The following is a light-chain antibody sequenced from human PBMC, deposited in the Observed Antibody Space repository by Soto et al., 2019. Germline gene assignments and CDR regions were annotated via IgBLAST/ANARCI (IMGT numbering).Light chain of an antibody. V-gene: IGLV2-14*01. CDR3: SSYTSSNTLV. Sequence: QSALTQPASVSGSPGQSITLSCPGTSGDVGGYNHVSWYQQHPGKAPKLLISEVSYRPSGVSNHFSASKSGNTASLTVSGLQAEDEADYYCSSYTSSNTLVFGGGTKVTVL. J-gene: IGLJ2*01. CDR2: EVS. CDR1: SGDVGGYNH.